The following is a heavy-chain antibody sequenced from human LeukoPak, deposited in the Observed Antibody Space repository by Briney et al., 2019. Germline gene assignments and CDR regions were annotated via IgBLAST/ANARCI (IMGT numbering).Heavy chain of an antibody. V-gene: IGHV1-18*01. CDR1: GYTFTSYG. CDR2: VSAYNGNT. Sequence: ASVKVSCKASGYTFTSYGISWVRQAPGQGLEWMGWVSAYNGNTNYAQKLQGRVTMTTDTSTSTAYMELRSLRSDDTAVYYCARSLGYDFRSGKGPIEDYWGQGTLVTVSS. D-gene: IGHD3-3*01. CDR3: ARSLGYDFRSGKGPIEDY. J-gene: IGHJ4*02.